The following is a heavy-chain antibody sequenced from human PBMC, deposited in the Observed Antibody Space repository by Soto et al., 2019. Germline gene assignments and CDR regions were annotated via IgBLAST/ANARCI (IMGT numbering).Heavy chain of an antibody. D-gene: IGHD2-8*01. J-gene: IGHJ4*02. Sequence: SETLSLTCTVSGGSISSGDYYWSWIRQPPGKGLEWIGYIYYSGSTYYNPSLKSRVTISVDTSKNQFSLKLSSVTAADTAVYYCARLVIDIVLMVPGYFDYWGQGTLVTVSS. V-gene: IGHV4-30-4*01. CDR2: IYYSGST. CDR3: ARLVIDIVLMVPGYFDY. CDR1: GGSISSGDYY.